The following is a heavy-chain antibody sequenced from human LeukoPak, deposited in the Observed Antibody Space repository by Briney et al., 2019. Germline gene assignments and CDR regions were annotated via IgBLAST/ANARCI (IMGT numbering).Heavy chain of an antibody. CDR2: ISTYSGNT. Sequence: ASVKVSCKASGYTFTNSGFCWVRQAPGQGLEWMGWISTYSGNTNYAQQLQGRVTMTSETSTSTVYMELRSVRSDDTAVYYCARGYCRSTSCHEPPLYGMDVWGQGTTVTVS. D-gene: IGHD2-2*01. CDR3: ARGYCRSTSCHEPPLYGMDV. V-gene: IGHV1-18*04. CDR1: GYTFTNSG. J-gene: IGHJ6*02.